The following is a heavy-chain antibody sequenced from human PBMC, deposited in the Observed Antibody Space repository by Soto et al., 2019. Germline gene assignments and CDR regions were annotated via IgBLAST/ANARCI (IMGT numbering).Heavy chain of an antibody. CDR2: INWNSGSI. J-gene: IGHJ6*02. CDR1: GFTFDDYA. CDR3: AKDRGSGSYAANYYYYGMDV. D-gene: IGHD3-10*01. V-gene: IGHV3-9*01. Sequence: EEQLVESGGGLVEPGRSLRLSCAASGFTFDDYAMHWVRQAPGKGLEWVSGINWNSGSIGYADSVKGRFTISRDNAKTSLYLKMNSLRAEDTALYYCAKDRGSGSYAANYYYYGMDVWGQGTTVTVSS.